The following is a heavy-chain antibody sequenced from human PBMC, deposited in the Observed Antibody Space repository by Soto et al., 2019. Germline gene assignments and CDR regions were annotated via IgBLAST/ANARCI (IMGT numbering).Heavy chain of an antibody. CDR3: ARDYLSSKLSLSYFDF. CDR2: INPSGGSA. J-gene: IGHJ4*02. D-gene: IGHD2-2*01. V-gene: IGHV1-46*01. Sequence: ASVKVSCKASGDSFMSHYIHWVRQAPGQGLEWMGFINPSGGSATLAQKFQGRVTMTRDTSTSTVYMELTILRSEDAAVYYCARDYLSSKLSLSYFDFWGQGTLVTVSS. CDR1: GDSFMSHY.